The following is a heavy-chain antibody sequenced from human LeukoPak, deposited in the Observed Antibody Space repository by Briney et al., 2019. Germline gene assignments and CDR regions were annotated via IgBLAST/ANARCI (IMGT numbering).Heavy chain of an antibody. CDR3: ARGALLVGMDV. V-gene: IGHV3-11*01. CDR2: ISSGSHTI. Sequence: PGGSLRLSCAASGFTFSDYYMSWIRQAPGKGLEWVSFISSGSHTIYYADSVKGRFTISRDNAKNSLYLQMNSLRAEDTAVYYCARGALLVGMDVWGQGTTVIVSS. J-gene: IGHJ6*02. D-gene: IGHD1-26*01. CDR1: GFTFSDYY.